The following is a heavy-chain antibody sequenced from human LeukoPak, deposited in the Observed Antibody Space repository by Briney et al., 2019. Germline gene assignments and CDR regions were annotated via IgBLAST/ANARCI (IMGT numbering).Heavy chain of an antibody. V-gene: IGHV3-74*01. CDR1: GFTFSSYW. CDR3: ARAGRGIFNALDI. J-gene: IGHJ3*02. Sequence: HPGGSLRLSCAASGFTFSSYWMHWVRQAPGKGLVWVSHTDTDGGNTAYADSVKDRFTISRDNAKNTLYLQMNSLRGEDTAVYYCARAGRGIFNALDIWGQGTMVTVSS. CDR2: TDTDGGNT. D-gene: IGHD3-10*01.